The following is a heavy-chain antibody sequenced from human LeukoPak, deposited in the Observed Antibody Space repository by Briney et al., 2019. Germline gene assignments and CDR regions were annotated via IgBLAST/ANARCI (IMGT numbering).Heavy chain of an antibody. Sequence: PGGSLRLSCAASGFTFSNYGIHWVRQAPGKGLEWVAFIRYDGSDKYYAEFVKGRFTISRDSSKSTVYPQMNSLRDEDTAVYYCAKPPYRGGSSWTEFDYWGQGTLVTVSS. CDR2: IRYDGSDK. V-gene: IGHV3-30*02. CDR1: GFTFSNYG. J-gene: IGHJ4*02. D-gene: IGHD6-13*01. CDR3: AKPPYRGGSSWTEFDY.